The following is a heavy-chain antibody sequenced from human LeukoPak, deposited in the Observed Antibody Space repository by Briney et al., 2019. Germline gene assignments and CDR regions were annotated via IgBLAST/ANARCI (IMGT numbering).Heavy chain of an antibody. V-gene: IGHV3-48*03. Sequence: GGSLRLSCATSGFIFSTYEMNWVRQAPGKGLEWVAHISRSGTALYYADSVKGRFTISRDNAKNSLYLQMNSLRAEDTAVYYCAELGITMIGGVWGKGTTVTISS. J-gene: IGHJ6*04. CDR1: GFIFSTYE. CDR2: ISRSGTAL. D-gene: IGHD3-10*02. CDR3: AELGITMIGGV.